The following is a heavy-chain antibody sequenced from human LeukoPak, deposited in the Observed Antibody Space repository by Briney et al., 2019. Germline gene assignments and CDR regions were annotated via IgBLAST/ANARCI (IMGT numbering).Heavy chain of an antibody. V-gene: IGHV1-69*05. D-gene: IGHD3-10*01. CDR1: GGTFSSYA. CDR3: ARVRGSGSYRYNWFDP. CDR2: IIPIFGTA. Sequence: PVKVSCKASGGTFSSYAISWVRQAPGQGLEWMGGIIPIFGTANYAQKFQGRVTITTDESTSTAYMELSSLRSEDTAVYYCARVRGSGSYRYNWFDPWGQGTLVTVSS. J-gene: IGHJ5*02.